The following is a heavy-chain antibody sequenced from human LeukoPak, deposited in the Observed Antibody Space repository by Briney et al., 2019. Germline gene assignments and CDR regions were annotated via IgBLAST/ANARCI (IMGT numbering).Heavy chain of an antibody. CDR3: AREGSPSSGLDY. J-gene: IGHJ4*02. V-gene: IGHV4-59*01. CDR2: IYYSGST. D-gene: IGHD6-19*01. Sequence: SGTLSLTCTVSGGSISSYYWSWIRQPPGKGLEWIGYIYYSGSTNYSPSLKSRVTISVDTSKNQFSLKLSSVTAADTAVYCCAREGSPSSGLDYWGQGTLVTVSS. CDR1: GGSISSYY.